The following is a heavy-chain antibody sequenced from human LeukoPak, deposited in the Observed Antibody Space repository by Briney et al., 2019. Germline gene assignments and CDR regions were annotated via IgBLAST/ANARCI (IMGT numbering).Heavy chain of an antibody. CDR3: ARYGPPTWVLGLSGGTHHFDY. J-gene: IGHJ4*02. Sequence: GGSLRLSCAASGFTFSSYSMNWVRQAPGKGLEWVSSISSSSSYIYYADSVKGRFTISRDNAKNSLYLQMNSLRAEDTAVYYCARYGPPTWVLGLSGGTHHFDYWGQGTLVTVSS. D-gene: IGHD1-1*01. V-gene: IGHV3-21*01. CDR1: GFTFSSYS. CDR2: ISSSSSYI.